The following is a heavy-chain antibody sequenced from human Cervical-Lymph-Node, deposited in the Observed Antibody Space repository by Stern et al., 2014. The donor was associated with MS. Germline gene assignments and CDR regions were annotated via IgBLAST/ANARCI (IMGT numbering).Heavy chain of an antibody. CDR1: GGSISETNW. Sequence: QVQLQESGPGLVKPSGTLSLTCAVSGGSISETNWWGWVRQPPGKGLEWIGEIYHSETTNYNSSLKSRVTISIDNSKNQFSLALSSVTAADTAVYFCARVHSGYDWFDYWGQGTLVTVSS. CDR2: IYHSETT. V-gene: IGHV4-4*02. D-gene: IGHD5-12*01. J-gene: IGHJ4*02. CDR3: ARVHSGYDWFDY.